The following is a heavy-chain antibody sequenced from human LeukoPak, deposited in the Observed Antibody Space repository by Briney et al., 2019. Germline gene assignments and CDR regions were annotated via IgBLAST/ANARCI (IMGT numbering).Heavy chain of an antibody. D-gene: IGHD3-16*01. CDR2: IYHSGST. V-gene: IGHV4-38-2*01. Sequence: PSETLSLTCAVSGYSISSGYYWGWIRQPPGKGLEWIGSIYHSGSTYYNPSLKSRVTISVDTSKNQFSLKLSSVTAADTAVYYCAGGELDYWGQGTQVTVSS. J-gene: IGHJ4*02. CDR1: GYSISSGYY. CDR3: AGGELDY.